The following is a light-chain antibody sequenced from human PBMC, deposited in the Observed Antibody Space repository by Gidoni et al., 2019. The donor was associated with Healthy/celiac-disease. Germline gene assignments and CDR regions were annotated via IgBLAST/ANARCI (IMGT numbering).Light chain of an antibody. V-gene: IGKV3-20*01. CDR2: GAS. CDR1: QSVSSSY. Sequence: EIVLTQSPGTLSLSPGERATLSCRASQSVSSSYLAWYQQKPGQAPRLLIYGASSRATGIPDRCSGSGSGTDFTLTISRLEPEDFVVYYCQQYGSSSLTFGGGTKVEIK. J-gene: IGKJ4*01. CDR3: QQYGSSSLT.